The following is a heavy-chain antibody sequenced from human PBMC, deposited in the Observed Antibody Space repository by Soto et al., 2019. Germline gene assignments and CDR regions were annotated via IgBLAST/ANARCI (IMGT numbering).Heavy chain of an antibody. D-gene: IGHD2-8*02. CDR2: IYKDGSEK. J-gene: IGHJ4*02. CDR3: ARYLHSGPADY. CDR1: GFSFSDYW. Sequence: PGGSLRLSCAASGFSFSDYWMTWVRQAPGKGLEWVANIYKDGSEKHYVDSVKGRFTIFRDNAKNSMYLQMNSLRVEDTAVYYCARYLHSGPADYWGQGILVTVSS. V-gene: IGHV3-7*01.